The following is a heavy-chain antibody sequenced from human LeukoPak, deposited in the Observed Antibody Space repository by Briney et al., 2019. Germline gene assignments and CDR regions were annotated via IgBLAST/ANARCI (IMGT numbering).Heavy chain of an antibody. J-gene: IGHJ4*02. CDR3: ARVVVLPAAYFDY. D-gene: IGHD2-2*01. Sequence: GGSLRLSCAASGFTVSSNYMSWVRQAPGKGLEWVSVIYSGGSTYYTDSVIDRFAISGDNSKNTLYLQMNSLRAGDTAVYYCARVVVLPAAYFDYWGQGTLVTVSS. CDR2: IYSGGST. V-gene: IGHV3-66*01. CDR1: GFTVSSNY.